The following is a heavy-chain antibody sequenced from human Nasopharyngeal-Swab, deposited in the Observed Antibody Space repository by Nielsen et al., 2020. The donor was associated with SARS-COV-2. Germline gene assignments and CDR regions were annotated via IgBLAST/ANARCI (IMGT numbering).Heavy chain of an antibody. CDR3: AKDGGSGSYGYDAFDI. V-gene: IGHV3-9*01. Sequence: GESLKISCAASGFTFEHFGMHWVRQPSGKGLEWVAGISWKSESIGYVDSVRGRFSVSRDNAKKSLYLEMNSLRPDDTALYYCAKDGGSGSYGYDAFDIWGLGTMVTVSS. CDR2: ISWKSESI. D-gene: IGHD1-26*01. J-gene: IGHJ3*02. CDR1: GFTFEHFG.